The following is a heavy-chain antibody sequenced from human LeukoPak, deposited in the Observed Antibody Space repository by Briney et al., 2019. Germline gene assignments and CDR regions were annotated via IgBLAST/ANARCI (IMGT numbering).Heavy chain of an antibody. J-gene: IGHJ5*02. CDR3: ARSVKLGVVVVTALPGGINWFDP. CDR2: INHSGST. D-gene: IGHD2-21*02. Sequence: SETLSLTCAVYGGSFSGYCWSWIRQPPGKGLEWIGEINHSGSTNYNPSLKSRVTISVDTSKNQFSLKLSSVTAADTAVYYCARSVKLGVVVVTALPGGINWFDPWGQGTLVTVSS. CDR1: GGSFSGYC. V-gene: IGHV4-34*01.